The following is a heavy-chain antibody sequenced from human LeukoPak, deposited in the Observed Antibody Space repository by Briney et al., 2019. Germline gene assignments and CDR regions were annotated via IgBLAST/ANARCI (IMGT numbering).Heavy chain of an antibody. CDR1: GFTFNEFG. V-gene: IGHV3-33*01. Sequence: GGFLRLSCAASGFTFNEFGMHWVRQAPGKGLEWVAFIWYDGSNKYYPDSVKGRFTISRDNSQNTLYLQMSSLRAEDTAVYYCARVRGELRVPAAIFDGKGVWGQGTTVTVSS. CDR3: ARVRGELRVPAAIFDGKGV. J-gene: IGHJ6*02. D-gene: IGHD2-2*01. CDR2: IWYDGSNK.